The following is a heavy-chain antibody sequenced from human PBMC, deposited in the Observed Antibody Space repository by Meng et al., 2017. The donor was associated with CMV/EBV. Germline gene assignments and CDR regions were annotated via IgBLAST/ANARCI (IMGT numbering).Heavy chain of an antibody. J-gene: IGHJ5*02. D-gene: IGHD2-2*01. CDR3: ARDRPYCSSTSCYNWFDP. Sequence: QVQLQESGPGLVKPSQTLSLTSTVSVGSISSGSYYWSWIRQPAGKGLEWIGRIYTSGSTNYNPSLKSRVTISVDTSKNQFSLKLSSVTAADTAVYYCARDRPYCSSTSCYNWFDPWGQGTLVTVSS. V-gene: IGHV4-61*02. CDR2: IYTSGST. CDR1: VGSISSGSYY.